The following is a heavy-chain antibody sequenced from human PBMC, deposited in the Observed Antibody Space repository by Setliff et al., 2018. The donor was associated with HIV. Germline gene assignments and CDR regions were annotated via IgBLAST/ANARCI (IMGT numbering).Heavy chain of an antibody. CDR3: ATSNFWTGSLVDYYYHGEDV. D-gene: IGHD3-3*01. V-gene: IGHV3-66*01. CDR2: IYNGGGT. Sequence: GGSLRLSCVASGFTVSRAYMSWVRQGAGKGLECVAVIYNGGGTDYSDSVKGRFSISRDNSKNILHLQMNRLRVDDTAVYYCATSNFWTGSLVDYYYHGEDVWGQGTTVTVSS. J-gene: IGHJ6*02. CDR1: GFTVSRAY.